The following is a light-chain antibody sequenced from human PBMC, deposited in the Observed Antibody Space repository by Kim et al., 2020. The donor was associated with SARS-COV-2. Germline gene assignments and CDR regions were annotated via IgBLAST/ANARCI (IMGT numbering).Light chain of an antibody. V-gene: IGKV1-5*01. CDR1: QSINKW. Sequence: AASVGDRVTITCRASQSINKWLAWYQQKPGTAPKLLIYDASTLESGVPSRFSGSGSETEFTLTISSLQPDDLATYYCQQYHAYWTFGQGTKVEIK. CDR3: QQYHAYWT. J-gene: IGKJ1*01. CDR2: DAS.